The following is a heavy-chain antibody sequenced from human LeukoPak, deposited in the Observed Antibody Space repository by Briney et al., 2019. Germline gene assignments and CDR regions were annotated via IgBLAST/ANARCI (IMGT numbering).Heavy chain of an antibody. CDR3: AREHDSWSPQTNWFDP. CDR1: GFTVSSNY. CDR2: IYSGGST. V-gene: IGHV3-66*02. D-gene: IGHD3-3*01. J-gene: IGHJ5*02. Sequence: GGSLRLSCAASGFTVSSNYMSWVRQAPGKGLEWVSVIYSGGSTYYADSVKGRFTISRDNSKNTLYLQVNSLRAEDTAVYYCAREHDSWSPQTNWFDPWGQGTLVTVSS.